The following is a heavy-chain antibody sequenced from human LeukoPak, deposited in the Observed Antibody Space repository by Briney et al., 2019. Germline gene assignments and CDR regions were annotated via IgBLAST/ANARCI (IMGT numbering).Heavy chain of an antibody. V-gene: IGHV3-9*01. Sequence: GGSLRLSCAASGFTFDDYGMHWVRQGPGKGLEWVSSISRNSGSIDYADSVKGRFTISRDNAKNSLYLQMNSLRGEDTAVYYCAKDVTASPYYYGMDVWGQGTTVLVSS. D-gene: IGHD5-18*01. CDR2: ISRNSGSI. CDR3: AKDVTASPYYYGMDV. J-gene: IGHJ6*02. CDR1: GFTFDDYG.